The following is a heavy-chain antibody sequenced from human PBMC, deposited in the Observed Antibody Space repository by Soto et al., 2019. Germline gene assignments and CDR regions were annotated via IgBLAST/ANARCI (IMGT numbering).Heavy chain of an antibody. J-gene: IGHJ4*01. D-gene: IGHD3-10*01. V-gene: IGHV5-10-1*01. CDR1: GYSFTNSW. Sequence: GESLKISCKGSGYSFTNSWIAWVRQMPGKGLEWMGRIDPSDSYINYSPSFQGHVTFSADKSINPAYLQWSSLRASDTAIYYCARHEPLKSVTSSYWGQGTLVTVSS. CDR2: IDPSDSYI. CDR3: ARHEPLKSVTSSY.